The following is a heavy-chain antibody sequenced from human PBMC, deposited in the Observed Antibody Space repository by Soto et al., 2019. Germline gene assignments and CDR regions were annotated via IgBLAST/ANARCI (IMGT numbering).Heavy chain of an antibody. D-gene: IGHD6-6*01. CDR3: ARGRPTCSSSYFDY. CDR1: GFTFSSYA. V-gene: IGHV3-23*01. Sequence: PGGSLRLSCAASGFTFSSYAMSWVRQAPGKGLEWVSTISGRGDDTYYTDSVKGRFTISRDNSKNTLYVHMNSLRAEDTAVYYCARGRPTCSSSYFDYWGQGTLVTVSS. CDR2: ISGRGDDT. J-gene: IGHJ4*02.